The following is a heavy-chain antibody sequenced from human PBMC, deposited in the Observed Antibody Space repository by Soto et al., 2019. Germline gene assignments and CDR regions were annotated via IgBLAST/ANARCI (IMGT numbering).Heavy chain of an antibody. CDR3: ARDRGYYDILTGPN. D-gene: IGHD3-9*01. CDR1: GGSISSSNW. Sequence: SETLSLTCAVSGGSISSSNWWSWVRQPPGKGLEWIGEIYHSGSTNYNPSLKSRVTISVDKSKNQFSLKLSSVTAADTAVYYCARDRGYYDILTGPNWGQGTLVTVSS. CDR2: IYHSGST. J-gene: IGHJ4*02. V-gene: IGHV4-4*02.